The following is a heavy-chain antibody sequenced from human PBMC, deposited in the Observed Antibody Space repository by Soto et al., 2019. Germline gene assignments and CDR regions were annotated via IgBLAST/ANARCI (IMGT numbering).Heavy chain of an antibody. J-gene: IGHJ4*02. D-gene: IGHD3-3*01. CDR2: IYPGDSDT. Sequence: GESLKISCKGSGYSFTSYWIGWVRQMPGKGLEWMGIIYPGDSDTRYSPSFQGQVTISADKSISTAYLQWSSLKASDTAMYYCATGLYRSGYYRGSYYFDYWGQGTPVTVSS. V-gene: IGHV5-51*01. CDR1: GYSFTSYW. CDR3: ATGLYRSGYYRGSYYFDY.